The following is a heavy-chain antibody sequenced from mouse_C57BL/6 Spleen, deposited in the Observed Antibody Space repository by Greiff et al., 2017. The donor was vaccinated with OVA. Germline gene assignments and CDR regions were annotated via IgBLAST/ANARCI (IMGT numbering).Heavy chain of an antibody. CDR2: INPDSSTI. Sequence: EVMLVESGGGLVQPGGSLKLSCAASGIDFSRYWMSWVRRAPGKGLEWIGEINPDSSTINYAPSLKDKFIISRDNAKNTLYLQMSKVRSEDTALYYCARLGDGYYTYYAMDYWGQGTSVTVSS. CDR3: ARLGDGYYTYYAMDY. CDR1: GIDFSRYW. V-gene: IGHV4-1*01. J-gene: IGHJ4*01. D-gene: IGHD2-3*01.